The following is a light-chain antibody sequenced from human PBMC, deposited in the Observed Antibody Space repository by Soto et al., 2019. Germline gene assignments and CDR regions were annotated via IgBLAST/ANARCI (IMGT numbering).Light chain of an antibody. CDR3: MQSLQPPWT. Sequence: DIVMTQSPLSQPVTPGEPASISCRSSQSLLRSNGSSYFDWFLQKPGQSPQLLIYLGSSRAPGVPDRFSGVASCTDFTLKISRVEAEDVGVYYCMQSLQPPWTFGQGTSVEI. J-gene: IGKJ1*01. V-gene: IGKV2-28*01. CDR2: LGS. CDR1: QSLLRSNGSSY.